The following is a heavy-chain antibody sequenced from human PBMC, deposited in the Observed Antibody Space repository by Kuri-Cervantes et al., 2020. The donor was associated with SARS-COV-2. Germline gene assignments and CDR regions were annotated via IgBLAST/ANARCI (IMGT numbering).Heavy chain of an antibody. Sequence: ASVKVSCKASGYTFTSYGISWVRQAPGQGLEWMGWSSAYNGNTDYAQKLQGRVTMTTDTSTSTAYMELRSLRSDDTAVYYCARALTIFGVVTGLGYWGQGTLVTVSS. D-gene: IGHD3-3*01. CDR3: ARALTIFGVVTGLGY. CDR1: GYTFTSYG. V-gene: IGHV1-18*04. J-gene: IGHJ4*02. CDR2: SSAYNGNT.